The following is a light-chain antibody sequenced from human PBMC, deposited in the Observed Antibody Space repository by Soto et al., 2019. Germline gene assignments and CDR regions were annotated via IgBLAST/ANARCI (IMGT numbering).Light chain of an antibody. CDR3: QQRSNWPIT. V-gene: IGKV3-11*01. CDR2: DAS. J-gene: IGKJ5*01. Sequence: EIVLTQSPGTLSLNTGESATLSCRATRSVSSYLAWYQQKPGQAPRLLIYDASSRPTDIPARFSGSGSGTDFTLTISSLEPEDFALYYCQQRSNWPITFGQGTRLEIK. CDR1: RSVSSY.